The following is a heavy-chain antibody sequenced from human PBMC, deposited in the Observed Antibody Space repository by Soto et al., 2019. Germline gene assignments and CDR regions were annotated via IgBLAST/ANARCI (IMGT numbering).Heavy chain of an antibody. V-gene: IGHV4-31*03. J-gene: IGHJ3*02. CDR1: GDSISRIDYY. Sequence: SETLSLTCSVSGDSISRIDYYWTWIRQHPEKGLEWIGNIYFRGNTYYSPSLESRPTISVDTSKNQFSLKLTSVTAADTAVYYCAREGGSYDSGGYLIRGAFDIWGQGTMVTVSS. CDR3: AREGGSYDSGGYLIRGAFDI. D-gene: IGHD3-22*01. CDR2: IYFRGNT.